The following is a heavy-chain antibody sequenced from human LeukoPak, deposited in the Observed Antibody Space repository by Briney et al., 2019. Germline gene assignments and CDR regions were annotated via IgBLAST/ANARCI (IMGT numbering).Heavy chain of an antibody. V-gene: IGHV3-30*03. J-gene: IGHJ4*02. Sequence: SGGSLRLSCAASGFTFSSYGMHWVRQAPGKGLEWVAVISYDGSNKYYADSVKGRFTISRDNSKNTLYQQMNSLRAEDTAVYYCAGRAGDWFHFDYWGQGTLVTVSS. CDR3: AGRAGDWFHFDY. D-gene: IGHD7-27*01. CDR2: ISYDGSNK. CDR1: GFTFSSYG.